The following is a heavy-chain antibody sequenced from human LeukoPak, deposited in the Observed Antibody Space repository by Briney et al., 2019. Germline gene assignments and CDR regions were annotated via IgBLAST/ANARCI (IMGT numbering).Heavy chain of an antibody. CDR2: IIPILGIA. CDR3: AITMVRGVRDV. J-gene: IGHJ4*02. V-gene: IGHV1-69*04. CDR1: GGTFSSYA. D-gene: IGHD3-10*01. Sequence: SVKVSCKASGGTFSSYAISWVRQAPGQGLEWMGRIIPILGIANYAQKFQGRVMITADKTTSTAYMELSSLRSEDTAVYYCAITMVRGVRDVWGQGTLVTVSS.